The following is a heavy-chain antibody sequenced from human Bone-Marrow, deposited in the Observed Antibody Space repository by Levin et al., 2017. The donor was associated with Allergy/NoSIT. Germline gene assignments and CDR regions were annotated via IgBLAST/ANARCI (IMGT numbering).Heavy chain of an antibody. Sequence: SETLSLTCTVSGGSISSSSYYWGWIRQPPGKGLEWIGSIYYSGSTYYNPSLKSRVTISVDTSKNQFSLKLSSVTAADTAVYYCARLMWDGYNSDYFDYWGQGTLVTVSS. CDR3: ARLMWDGYNSDYFDY. CDR1: GGSISSSSYY. D-gene: IGHD5-24*01. J-gene: IGHJ4*02. V-gene: IGHV4-39*01. CDR2: IYYSGST.